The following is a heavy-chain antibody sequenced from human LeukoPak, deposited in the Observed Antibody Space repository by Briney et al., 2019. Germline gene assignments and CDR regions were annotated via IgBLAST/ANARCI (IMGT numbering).Heavy chain of an antibody. J-gene: IGHJ3*02. V-gene: IGHV3-23*01. CDR2: IGAWIPGT. D-gene: IGHD1-14*01. CDR1: GFSFKDYA. CDR3: AKGKINHDGAFDI. Sequence: GGSLGLSCAASGFSFKDYAMSWVRQTPGKGLEWVSSIGAWIPGTHYADSVTGRFTISGDNSKKTLYLQMNSLRADDTAVYYCAKGKINHDGAFDIWGQGTLVTVSS.